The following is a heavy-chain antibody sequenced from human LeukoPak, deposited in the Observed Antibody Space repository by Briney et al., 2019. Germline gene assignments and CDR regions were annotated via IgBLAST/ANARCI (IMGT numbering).Heavy chain of an antibody. CDR1: GRSFSGYY. V-gene: IGHV4-34*01. J-gene: IGHJ5*02. CDR2: INHSGST. Sequence: SETLSLTCAVYGRSFSGYYWSWIRQPPGKGLEWIGEINHSGSTNYNPSLKSRVTISVDTSKNQFSLKLSSVTAADTAVYYCARGRRVVVVAAGKWFDPWGQGTLVTVSS. CDR3: ARGRRVVVVAAGKWFDP. D-gene: IGHD2-15*01.